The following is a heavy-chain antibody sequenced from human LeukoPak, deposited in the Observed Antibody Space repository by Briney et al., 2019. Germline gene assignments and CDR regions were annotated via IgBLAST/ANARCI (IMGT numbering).Heavy chain of an antibody. J-gene: IGHJ5*02. D-gene: IGHD4-17*01. CDR3: ARSRRATVTSNWFDP. CDR1: GYTFTGYY. Sequence: ASVKVSCKASGYTFTGYYMHWVRQAPGQGLEWMGWINPNSGGTNHAQKFQGWVTMTRDTSISTAYMELSRLRSDDTAVYYCARSRRATVTSNWFDPWGQGTLVTVSS. CDR2: INPNSGGT. V-gene: IGHV1-2*04.